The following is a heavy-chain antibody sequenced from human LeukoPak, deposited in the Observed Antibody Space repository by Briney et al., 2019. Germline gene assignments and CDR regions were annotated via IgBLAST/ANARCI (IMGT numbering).Heavy chain of an antibody. J-gene: IGHJ4*02. CDR3: AKYCSSTSCYPPGSFDY. Sequence: PSETLSPTCAVYGGSFSGYYWSWIRQPPGKGLEWIGEINHSGSTNYNPSLKSRVTISVDTSKNQFSLKLSSVTAADTAVYYCAKYCSSTSCYPPGSFDYWGQGTLVTVSS. V-gene: IGHV4-34*01. D-gene: IGHD2-2*01. CDR1: GGSFSGYY. CDR2: INHSGST.